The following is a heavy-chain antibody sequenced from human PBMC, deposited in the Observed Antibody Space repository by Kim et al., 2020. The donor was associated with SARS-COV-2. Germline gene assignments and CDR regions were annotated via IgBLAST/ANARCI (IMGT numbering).Heavy chain of an antibody. V-gene: IGHV1-69*13. D-gene: IGHD3-10*01. J-gene: IGHJ3*02. CDR1: GGTFSSYA. Sequence: PSVKVSCKASGGTFSSYAISWVRQAPGQGLEWMGGIIPIFGTANYAQKFQGRVTITADESTSTAYMELSSLRSEDTAVYYCARDGWFGELSPPVGAFDIWGQGTMVTVSS. CDR2: IIPIFGTA. CDR3: ARDGWFGELSPPVGAFDI.